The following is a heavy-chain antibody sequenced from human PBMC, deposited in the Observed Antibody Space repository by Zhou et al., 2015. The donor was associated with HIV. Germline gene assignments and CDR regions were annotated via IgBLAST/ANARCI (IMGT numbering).Heavy chain of an antibody. J-gene: IGHJ4*02. CDR3: ARPHTVADFED. V-gene: IGHV1-8*02. Sequence: QVQLVQSGAEVKKPGGSVKVSCKASGYKFTGYDIDWVRQAPGQGLEWMGWMNPNSGNTVYSRKFQGRVSMTSNTSTNTAYMELSGLTSDDTAVYYCARPHTVADFEDWGQGTLVTVSS. D-gene: IGHD6-19*01. CDR2: MNPNSGNT. CDR1: GYKFTGYD.